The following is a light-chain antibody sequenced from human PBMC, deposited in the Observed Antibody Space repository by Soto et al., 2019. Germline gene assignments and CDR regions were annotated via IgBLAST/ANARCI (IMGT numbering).Light chain of an antibody. Sequence: QSVLTQPASVSGSPGQSITISCTGTSSDVGGYNYVSWYQQHPGKAPKLMIYDVSNRPSGVSNRFSGSKSGNTASLTISGLQAEDEADYYCSSYTSSSTDVVFGRGTQLTVL. V-gene: IGLV2-14*01. CDR1: SSDVGGYNY. CDR2: DVS. CDR3: SSYTSSSTDVV. J-gene: IGLJ2*01.